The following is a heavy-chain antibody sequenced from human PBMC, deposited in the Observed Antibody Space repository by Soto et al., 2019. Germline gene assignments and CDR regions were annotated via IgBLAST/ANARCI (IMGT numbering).Heavy chain of an antibody. CDR1: GFTMTDYV. J-gene: IGHJ1*01. CDR3: TKGGLQPS. D-gene: IGHD1-1*01. CDR2: MSKNGADT. V-gene: IGHV3-23*01. Sequence: EVEVLESGGGLVQPGESLTLSCAASGFTMTDYVIHWVRQAPGKGLEWVSTMSKNGADTYYADSVKGRFIISRDNFQGTLSLQMSSLRVEDTATYYCTKGGLQPSWGRGTLVTVSS.